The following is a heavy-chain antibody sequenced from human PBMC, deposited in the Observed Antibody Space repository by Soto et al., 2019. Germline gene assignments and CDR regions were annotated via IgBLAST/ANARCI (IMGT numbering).Heavy chain of an antibody. CDR3: AHAYGSGWYGGNRGYFDY. D-gene: IGHD6-19*01. J-gene: IGHJ4*02. Sequence: QITLKESGPTLVKPTQTLTLTCTFSGFSLSTSGVSVGWIRQPPGKALEWLALIYWDDDKRYSPSLKSRLTTTKDTSKNQVVLTMTNMDPVDTATYYCAHAYGSGWYGGNRGYFDYWGQGTLVTVSS. CDR2: IYWDDDK. V-gene: IGHV2-5*02. CDR1: GFSLSTSGVS.